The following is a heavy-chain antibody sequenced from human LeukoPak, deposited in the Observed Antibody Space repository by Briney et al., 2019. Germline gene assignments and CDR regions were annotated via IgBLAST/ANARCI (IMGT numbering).Heavy chain of an antibody. V-gene: IGHV3-23*01. D-gene: IGHD6-13*01. CDR1: GFTFSSYA. CDR2: ISGSGGST. J-gene: IGHJ6*02. Sequence: GGSLRLSCAASGFTFSSYAMSWVRQAPGKGLEWVSAISGSGGSTYYADSVKGRFTISRDNSKNTLYLQMNSLRAEDTAVYYCAKCIAAAGPSPSKYYYYYYGMDVWGQGTTVTVSS. CDR3: AKCIAAAGPSPSKYYYYYYGMDV.